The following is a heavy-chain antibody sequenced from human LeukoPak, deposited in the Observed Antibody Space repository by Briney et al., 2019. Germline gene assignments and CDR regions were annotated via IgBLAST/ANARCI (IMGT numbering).Heavy chain of an antibody. CDR3: ARQDRTLYYDSSGLYFDY. D-gene: IGHD3-22*01. CDR2: IFHGGNT. CDR1: GYSISSGYY. Sequence: SETLSLTCAVSGYSISSGYYWGWIRQPPGKGLEWIGSIFHGGNTYYSPSLKSRVTISMDTPMNQFSLKVTSVTAADTAVYYCARQDRTLYYDSSGLYFDYWGQGTLVAVSS. V-gene: IGHV4-38-2*01. J-gene: IGHJ4*02.